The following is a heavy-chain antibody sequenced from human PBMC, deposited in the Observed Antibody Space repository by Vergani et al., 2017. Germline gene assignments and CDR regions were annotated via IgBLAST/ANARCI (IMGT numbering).Heavy chain of an antibody. V-gene: IGHV4-59*01. CDR2: IYYSGST. CDR1: GGSISSYY. CDR3: ARDRRWLQPLGTYYYYGMDV. Sequence: QVQLQESGPGLVKPSETLSLTCTVSGGSISSYYWSWIRQPPGQGLEWSGYIYYSGSTNYKPSLKSLVTISVDTSKNQFSLKLSSVTAADTAVYYCARDRRWLQPLGTYYYYGMDVWGQGTTVTVSS. D-gene: IGHD5-24*01. J-gene: IGHJ6*02.